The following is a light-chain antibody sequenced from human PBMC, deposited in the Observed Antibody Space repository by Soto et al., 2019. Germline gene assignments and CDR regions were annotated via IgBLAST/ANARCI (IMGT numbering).Light chain of an antibody. V-gene: IGKV1-39*01. CDR1: QSISKY. CDR2: AAS. CDR3: QHSYSAPPLT. J-gene: IGKJ4*01. Sequence: IQMTQSPSSLSASVGDRVTITCRARQSISKYLNWYQQKPGKAPKLLIYAASSLHIGVPSRFSGSGSGTDFTLTISSLQPEDFATYYCQHSYSAPPLTFGGGTNVEF.